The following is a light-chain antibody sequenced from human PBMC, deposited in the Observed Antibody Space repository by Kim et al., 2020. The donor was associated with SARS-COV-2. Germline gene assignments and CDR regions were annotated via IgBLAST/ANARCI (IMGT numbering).Light chain of an antibody. J-gene: IGLJ3*02. CDR2: QDS. CDR1: KLGDKY. Sequence: SYELTQPPSVSVSPGQTASITCSGDKLGDKYACWYQQKPGPPVLVIYQDSKRPSGIPERFSGSNSGNTATLTISGTQAMDEADYYCQAWDSSTAVFGGGT. CDR3: QAWDSSTAV. V-gene: IGLV3-1*01.